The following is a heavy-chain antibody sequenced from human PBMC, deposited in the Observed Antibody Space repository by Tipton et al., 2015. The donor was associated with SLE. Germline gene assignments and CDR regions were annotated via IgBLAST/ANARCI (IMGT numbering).Heavy chain of an antibody. CDR2: INHSGST. J-gene: IGHJ4*02. CDR3: ARALQNYFDY. CDR1: GFTFSSYW. V-gene: IGHV4-34*01. Sequence: LRLSCAASGFTFSSYWMYWIRQPPGKGLEWIGEINHSGSTNYIPSLKSRVTISVDTSKKQSSLKLSSVTAADTAVYYCARALQNYFDYWGQGALVTVSS.